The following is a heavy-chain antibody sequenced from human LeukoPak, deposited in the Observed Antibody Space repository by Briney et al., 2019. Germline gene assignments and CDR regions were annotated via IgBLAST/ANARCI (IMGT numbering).Heavy chain of an antibody. D-gene: IGHD3-10*01. J-gene: IGHJ4*02. V-gene: IGHV1-46*01. CDR2: INPSGGST. Sequence: ASVKVSCKASGYTFTSYYMHWVRQAPGHGLEWMGIINPSGGSTTYARKFQGRVTMTRATSTNTVYMELSSLRSEDTALYFCARVVSWFGYFDYWGQGTLVTVSS. CDR1: GYTFTSYY. CDR3: ARVVSWFGYFDY.